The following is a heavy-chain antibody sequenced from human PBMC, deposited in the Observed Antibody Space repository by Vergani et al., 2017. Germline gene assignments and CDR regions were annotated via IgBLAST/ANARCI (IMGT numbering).Heavy chain of an antibody. CDR3: ARRGGTTKYGMDV. CDR2: INHSGST. CDR1: GGSFSGYY. D-gene: IGHD1-7*01. Sequence: QVQLQQWGAGLLKPSETLSLTCAVYGGSFSGYYWSWIRQPPGTGLEWIGEINHSGSTNYNPSLKSRVTISVDTSKNQFSLKLSSVTAADTAVYYCARRGGTTKYGMDVWGQGTTVTVSS. V-gene: IGHV4-34*01. J-gene: IGHJ6*02.